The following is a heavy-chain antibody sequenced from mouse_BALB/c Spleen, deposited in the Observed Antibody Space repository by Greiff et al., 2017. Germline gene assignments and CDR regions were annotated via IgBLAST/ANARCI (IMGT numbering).Heavy chain of an antibody. CDR1: GYTFTSYW. Sequence: VQLQQSGAELARPGASVKLSCKASGYTFTSYWMQWVKQRPGQGLEWIGAIYPGDGDTRYTQKFKGKATLTADKSSSTAYMQLSSLASEDSAVYYCARRSFDYYGSSYYYAMDYWGQGTSVTVSS. CDR2: IYPGDGDT. D-gene: IGHD1-1*01. V-gene: IGHV1-87*01. J-gene: IGHJ4*01. CDR3: ARRSFDYYGSSYYYAMDY.